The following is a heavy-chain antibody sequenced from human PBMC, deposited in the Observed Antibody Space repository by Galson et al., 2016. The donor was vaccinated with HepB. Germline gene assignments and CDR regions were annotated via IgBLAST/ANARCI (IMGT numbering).Heavy chain of an antibody. D-gene: IGHD2-15*01. CDR1: GASLSINNW. J-gene: IGHJ4*02. CDR2: IYHSGST. CDR3: AGFDLGGCGTGICSQ. Sequence: SETLSLTCAVSGASLSINNWWSWVRQTPGKGLEWIGEIYHSGSTNYNPSLTSRVNITVDNSKNQSSLKLSSVTAADTAVYYCAGFDLGGCGTGICSQGGQGSLVTVSA. V-gene: IGHV4-4*02.